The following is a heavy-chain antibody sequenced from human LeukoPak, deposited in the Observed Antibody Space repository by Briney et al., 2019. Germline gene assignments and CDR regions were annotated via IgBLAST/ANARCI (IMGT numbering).Heavy chain of an antibody. J-gene: IGHJ4*02. V-gene: IGHV5-51*01. Sequence: GESLKISCKGSGYRFTSYWIGWVRQMPGKGLEWMGIIYPGDSDTRYSPSFRGQGTISADKSISTAYLQWSSLQASDTAIYYCARLGGNWESDYWGQGTLVTVSS. D-gene: IGHD7-27*01. CDR1: GYRFTSYW. CDR3: ARLGGNWESDY. CDR2: IYPGDSDT.